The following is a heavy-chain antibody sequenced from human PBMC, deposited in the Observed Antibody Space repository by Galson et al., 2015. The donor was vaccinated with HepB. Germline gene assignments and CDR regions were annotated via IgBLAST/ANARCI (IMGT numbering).Heavy chain of an antibody. CDR2: IDWDDDK. V-gene: IGHV2-70*11. CDR3: ARIMWGSSGWYYGMDV. D-gene: IGHD6-19*01. CDR1: GFSLSTSGMC. J-gene: IGHJ6*02. Sequence: PALVKPTQTLTLTRTFSGFSLSTSGMCVSWIRQPPGKALEWLARIDWDDDKYYSTSLKTRLTISKDTSKNQVVLTMTNMDPVDTATYYCARIMWGSSGWYYGMDVWGQGTTVTVSS.